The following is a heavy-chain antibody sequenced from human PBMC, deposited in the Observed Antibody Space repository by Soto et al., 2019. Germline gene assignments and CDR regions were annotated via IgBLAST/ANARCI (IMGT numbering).Heavy chain of an antibody. CDR1: GYTFTTYD. Sequence: QVQLVQSGAEVRKPGASVKVSCKASGYTFTTYDINWVRQATGQGLEWMGWMNPNSGNTVYAQKFQGRVTMTRNTPIKTAYMELTSLTSDDTAVYYCARYHYYYCMDVWGQGPRVTVSS. CDR3: ARYHYYYCMDV. CDR2: MNPNSGNT. J-gene: IGHJ6*02. V-gene: IGHV1-8*01. D-gene: IGHD3-22*01.